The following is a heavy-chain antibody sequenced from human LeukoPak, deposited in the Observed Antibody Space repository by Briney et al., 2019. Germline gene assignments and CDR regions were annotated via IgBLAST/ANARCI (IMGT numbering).Heavy chain of an antibody. V-gene: IGHV3-74*01. CDR3: ARAQLLWFGELFEQDAFDI. CDR2: INSDGSST. D-gene: IGHD3-10*01. CDR1: GFTFSSYW. J-gene: IGHJ3*02. Sequence: GGSLRLSCAASGFTFSSYWMHWVRQAPGKGLVWVSRINSDGSSTSYADSVKGRFTISRDNAKNTLYLQMNSLRAEDTAVYYCARAQLLWFGELFEQDAFDIWGQGTMATVSS.